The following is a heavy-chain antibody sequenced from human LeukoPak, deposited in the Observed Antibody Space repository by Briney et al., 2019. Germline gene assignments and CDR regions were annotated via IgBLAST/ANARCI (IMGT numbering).Heavy chain of an antibody. J-gene: IGHJ4*02. Sequence: PGGSLRLSCAASGFTFSSYSMNWVRQAPGKGLEWVSAISGSGGSTYYADSVKGRFTISRDNSKNTLYLQMNSLRAEDTAVYYCAKDPLYDSSGYYYDGAFFDYWGQGTLVTVSS. CDR2: ISGSGGST. CDR1: GFTFSSYS. D-gene: IGHD3-22*01. CDR3: AKDPLYDSSGYYYDGAFFDY. V-gene: IGHV3-23*01.